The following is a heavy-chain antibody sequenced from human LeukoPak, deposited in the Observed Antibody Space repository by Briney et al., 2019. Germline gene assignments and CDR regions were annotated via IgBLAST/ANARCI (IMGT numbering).Heavy chain of an antibody. D-gene: IGHD3-16*01. Sequence: PSETLSLTCAVSGGSFSGYYWSWIRQPPGKGLEWIGEINHSGSTNYNPSLKSRVTISVDTSKNQFSLKLSSVTAADTAVYYCARDDSSGYYYYGMDVWGQGTTVTVSS. CDR2: INHSGST. CDR1: GGSFSGYY. V-gene: IGHV4-34*01. CDR3: ARDDSSGYYYYGMDV. J-gene: IGHJ6*02.